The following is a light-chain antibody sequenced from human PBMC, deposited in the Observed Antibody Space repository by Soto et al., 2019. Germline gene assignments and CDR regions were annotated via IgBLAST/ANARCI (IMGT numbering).Light chain of an antibody. CDR1: QSVSSSY. J-gene: IGKJ1*01. CDR3: QQYGSSLWT. CDR2: GAY. Sequence: EIVLTQSPGTLSLSPGERATLSCRASQSVSSSYLAWYQQKPGQAPRLLIYGAYSRATGITDRFSGSGSGTDFTLNISRLEPEDFAVYYCQQYGSSLWTFGQGTKVEIK. V-gene: IGKV3-20*01.